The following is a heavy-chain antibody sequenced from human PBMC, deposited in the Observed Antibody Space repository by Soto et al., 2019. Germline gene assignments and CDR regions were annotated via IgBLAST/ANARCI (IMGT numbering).Heavy chain of an antibody. CDR1: GYTFTNFG. Sequence: QVQVVQSGAEVKKPGASVKVSCKTSGYTFTNFGVNWVRQAPGQGLEWMGWINVYNGNTNYAQQIKGRVIMTTDTSTSTDYMELKSLRSDDTAIYYCARGPDPTYSDYWGQGTLVTVSS. J-gene: IGHJ4*02. CDR3: ARGPDPTYSDY. V-gene: IGHV1-18*01. CDR2: INVYNGNT.